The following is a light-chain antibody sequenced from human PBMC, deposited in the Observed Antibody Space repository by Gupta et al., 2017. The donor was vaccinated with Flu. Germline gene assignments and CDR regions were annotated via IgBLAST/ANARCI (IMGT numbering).Light chain of an antibody. CDR2: VAS. J-gene: IGKJ4*01. V-gene: IGKV1-39*01. CDR1: RSINNY. Sequence: DIKLIQSPSSLSASVGDRVTITCRAGRSINNYLNWYQQKPGKAPRLLIYVASRLEKGVPSRFSGSGSGTDFTLTISSLQRDDFATYYCQQSYSNPLTFGGGTKVEIK. CDR3: QQSYSNPLT.